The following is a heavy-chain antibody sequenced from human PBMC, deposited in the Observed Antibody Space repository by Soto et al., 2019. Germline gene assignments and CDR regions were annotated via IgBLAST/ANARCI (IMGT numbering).Heavy chain of an antibody. J-gene: IGHJ4*02. V-gene: IGHV3-9*01. Sequence: EVQLVESGGGLVQPGRSLRLSCAASGFTFDDYAMHWVRQAPGKGLEWVSGISWNSGSIGYADSVKGRFTISRDNAKNSLYLQMNSLRAEDTALYYCAKDIPYGDGYYFDYWGQGTLVTVSS. D-gene: IGHD4-17*01. CDR3: AKDIPYGDGYYFDY. CDR2: ISWNSGSI. CDR1: GFTFDDYA.